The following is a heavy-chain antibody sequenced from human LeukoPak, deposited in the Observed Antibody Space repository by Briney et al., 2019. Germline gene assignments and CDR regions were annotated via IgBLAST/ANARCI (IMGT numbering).Heavy chain of an antibody. CDR1: GFSVSRNY. CDR2: ISGSGGNT. CDR3: AKTVSGSHSYQGGDY. Sequence: GGSLRLSCAASGFSVSRNYMSWVRQAPGKGLEWVSAISGSGGNTYYADSVKGRFTMFRDNSKNTLYLQMNSLRAEDTAVYFCAKTVSGSHSYQGGDYWGQGTLVTVST. J-gene: IGHJ4*02. D-gene: IGHD3-16*02. V-gene: IGHV3-23*01.